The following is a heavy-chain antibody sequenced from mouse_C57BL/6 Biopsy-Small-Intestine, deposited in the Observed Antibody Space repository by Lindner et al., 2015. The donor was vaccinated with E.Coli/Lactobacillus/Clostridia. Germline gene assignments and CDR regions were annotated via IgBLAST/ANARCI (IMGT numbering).Heavy chain of an antibody. CDR2: ISANNGNT. V-gene: IGHV1-7*01. D-gene: IGHD1-1*01. J-gene: IGHJ1*01. CDR1: GYTFTNYG. Sequence: SVKVSCKASGYTFTNYGFTWVRQAPGQGPEWMGWISANNGNTNYAQKFQGRVTMTTESYMNTVYMELRSLRSDDTAVYYCARGQMSRYGMDVWGQGTTVTVSS. CDR3: ARGQMSRYGMDV.